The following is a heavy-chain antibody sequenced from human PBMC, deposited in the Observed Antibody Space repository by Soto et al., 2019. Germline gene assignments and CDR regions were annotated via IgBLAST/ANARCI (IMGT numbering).Heavy chain of an antibody. V-gene: IGHV1-18*01. CDR1: GYNFDSYA. CDR2: ISAYNGNT. J-gene: IGHJ4*02. Sequence: QVQLVQSGAEVKKPGASVKVSCKASGYNFDSYAIRWMRQATGQGLEWMGWISAYNGNTNYAQKLQGRVTMNTDTSTSTDYMELRSLRSDDTAVYYCARDPPPPEYWGQGTLVTVSS. CDR3: ARDPPPPEY. D-gene: IGHD2-2*01.